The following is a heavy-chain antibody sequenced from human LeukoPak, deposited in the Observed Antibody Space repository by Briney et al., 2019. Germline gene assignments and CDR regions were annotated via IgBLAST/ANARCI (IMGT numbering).Heavy chain of an antibody. CDR3: ARGMNYDFWSGYYGN. Sequence: SETLSLTCAVYGGSFSGYYWSWIRQPPGKGLEWIGEINHSGSTNYNPSLKSRVTISVDTSKNRFSLKLSSVTAADTAVYYCARGMNYDFWSGYYGNWGQGTLVTVSS. D-gene: IGHD3-3*01. CDR2: INHSGST. V-gene: IGHV4-34*01. CDR1: GGSFSGYY. J-gene: IGHJ4*02.